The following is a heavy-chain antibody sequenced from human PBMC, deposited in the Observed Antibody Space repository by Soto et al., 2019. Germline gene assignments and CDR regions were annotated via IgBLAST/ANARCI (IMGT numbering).Heavy chain of an antibody. D-gene: IGHD6-19*01. CDR1: GYTFTSYD. V-gene: IGHV1-8*01. CDR2: MNPNSGNT. Sequence: GASVKVSCKASGYTFTSYDINWVRQATGQGLEWMGWMNPNSGNTGYAQKFQGRVTMTRNTSISTAYMELSSLRSEDTAVYYCARVPVAGIYYYYYYYMDVWGKGTTVTVSS. J-gene: IGHJ6*03. CDR3: ARVPVAGIYYYYYYYMDV.